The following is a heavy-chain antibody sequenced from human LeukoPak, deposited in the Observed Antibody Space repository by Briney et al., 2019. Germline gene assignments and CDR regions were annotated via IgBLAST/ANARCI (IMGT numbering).Heavy chain of an antibody. CDR2: ISSSSSTI. V-gene: IGHV3-48*01. Sequence: GGSLRLSCAASGFTFSSYNMNWVRQAPGKGLEWVSYISSSSSTIYYADSVKGRFTISRDNAKNSLYLQMNSLRAEDTALYYCARIRRGSSSWYYFDSWGQGTLVTVSS. D-gene: IGHD6-13*01. CDR3: ARIRRGSSSWYYFDS. J-gene: IGHJ4*02. CDR1: GFTFSSYN.